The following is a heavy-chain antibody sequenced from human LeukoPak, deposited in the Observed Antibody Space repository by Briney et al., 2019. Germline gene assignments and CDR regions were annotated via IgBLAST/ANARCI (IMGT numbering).Heavy chain of an antibody. Sequence: PGGSLRLSCAASGFTFRIAWLSWVRQAPGKGLEWVGRIKSRTDGGTTDYAPPVKGRFTISRDDSKSTLYLQMNSLKTEDTAVYYCTKPDLLWFGEDVWGQGTTVTVSS. V-gene: IGHV3-15*01. CDR3: TKPDLLWFGEDV. J-gene: IGHJ6*02. D-gene: IGHD3-10*01. CDR2: IKSRTDGGTT. CDR1: GFTFRIAW.